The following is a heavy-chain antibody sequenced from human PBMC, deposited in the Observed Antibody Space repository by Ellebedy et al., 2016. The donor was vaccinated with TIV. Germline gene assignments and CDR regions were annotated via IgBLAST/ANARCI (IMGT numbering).Heavy chain of an antibody. V-gene: IGHV3-72*01. CDR1: GFTFSDEH. J-gene: IGHJ4*02. Sequence: GGSLRLXXATSGFTFSDEHMDWVRQAPGKGLEWVGRSKNKGNNYATQYAASVKGRVTISRDDSTNSLYLQMNSLRTEDTAIYYCTKTFYFDWGQGTLVIVSS. CDR2: SKNKGNNYAT. D-gene: IGHD2/OR15-2a*01. CDR3: TKTFYFD.